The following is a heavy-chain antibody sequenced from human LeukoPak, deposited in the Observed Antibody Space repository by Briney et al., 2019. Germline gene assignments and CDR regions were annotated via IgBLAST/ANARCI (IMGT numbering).Heavy chain of an antibody. CDR1: GGSISSGDYY. CDR2: IYYSGST. CDR3: ARDRGYSGYDFDY. D-gene: IGHD5-12*01. V-gene: IGHV4-30-4*01. Sequence: SEILSLTCTVSGGSISSGDYYWSWTRQPPGKGLEWIGYIYYSGSTYYNPSLKSRVTISVDTSKNQFSLKLSSVTAADTAVYYCARDRGYSGYDFDYWGQGTLVTVSS. J-gene: IGHJ4*02.